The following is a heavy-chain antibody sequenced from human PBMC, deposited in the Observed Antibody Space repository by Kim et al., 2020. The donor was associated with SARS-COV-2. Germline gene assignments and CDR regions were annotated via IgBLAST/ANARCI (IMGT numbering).Heavy chain of an antibody. J-gene: IGHJ4*02. Sequence: GGSLRLSCAASGFTFSSYAMSWVRQAPGKGLEWVSAISGSGGSTYYADSVKGRFTISRDNSKNTLYLQMNSLRAEDTAVYYCAGKGELVYNEFESDWGQGTLVTVSS. V-gene: IGHV3-23*01. D-gene: IGHD1-26*01. CDR2: ISGSGGST. CDR3: AGKGELVYNEFESD. CDR1: GFTFSSYA.